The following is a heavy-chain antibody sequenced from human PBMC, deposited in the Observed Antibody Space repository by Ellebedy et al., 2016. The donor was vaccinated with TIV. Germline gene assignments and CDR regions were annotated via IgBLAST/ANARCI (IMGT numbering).Heavy chain of an antibody. J-gene: IGHJ4*02. CDR1: GGSISSYY. CDR2: IYHIGST. CDR3: ASTDHLESYYFDY. Sequence: MPSETLSLTCTVSGGSISSYYWSWIRQPPGKGLECIGYIYHIGSTNYNPSFKSRVTISVDTSKNQFSLKLSSVTAADTAVYYCASTDHLESYYFDYWGQGTLVTVSS. V-gene: IGHV4-59*12. D-gene: IGHD3-3*01.